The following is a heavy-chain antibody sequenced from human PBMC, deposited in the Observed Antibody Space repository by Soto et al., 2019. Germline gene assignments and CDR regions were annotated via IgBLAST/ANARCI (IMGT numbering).Heavy chain of an antibody. CDR3: ARRYSGYGDY. J-gene: IGHJ4*02. D-gene: IGHD5-12*01. V-gene: IGHV4-31*03. CDR2: IYYSGST. CDR1: GASLSTGGYY. Sequence: SETLALTCTVSGASLSTGGYYWGWIRQHPGKGLEWIGYIYYSGSTYYNPSLKSRVTISVDTSKNQFSLKLSSVTAADTAVYYCARRYSGYGDYWGQGTLVTVSS.